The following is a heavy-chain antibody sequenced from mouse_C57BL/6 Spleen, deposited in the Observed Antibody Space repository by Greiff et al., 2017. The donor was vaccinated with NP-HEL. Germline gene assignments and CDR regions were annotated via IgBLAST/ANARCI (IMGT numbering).Heavy chain of an antibody. CDR3: ARERSGSRPFDV. Sequence: QVQLQQPGAELVRPGSSVKLSCKASGYTFTSYWMHWVKQRPIQGLEWIGNIDPSDSETHYNQKFKDKATLTVDKSSSTAYMQLSSLTSEDSAVYYCARERSGSRPFDVWGTGTTVTVSS. D-gene: IGHD1-1*01. CDR1: GYTFTSYW. CDR2: IDPSDSET. V-gene: IGHV1-52*01. J-gene: IGHJ1*03.